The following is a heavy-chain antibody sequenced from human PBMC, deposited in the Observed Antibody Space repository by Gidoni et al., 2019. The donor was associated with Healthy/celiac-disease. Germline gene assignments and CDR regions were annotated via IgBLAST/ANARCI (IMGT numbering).Heavy chain of an antibody. CDR1: GFTFSNAW. CDR2: IKSKTDGGTT. J-gene: IGHJ3*02. V-gene: IGHV3-15*01. D-gene: IGHD3-22*01. Sequence: EVQLVESGGGLVKPGGSLRLSCAASGFTFSNAWMSWVRQAPGKGLEWVGRIKSKTDGGTTDYAAPVKGRFTISRDDSKNTLYLQMNSLKTEDTAVYYCTTDVSAVVDPGAFDIWGQGTMVTVSS. CDR3: TTDVSAVVDPGAFDI.